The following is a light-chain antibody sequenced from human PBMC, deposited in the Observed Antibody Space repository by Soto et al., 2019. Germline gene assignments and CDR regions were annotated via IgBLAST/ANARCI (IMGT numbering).Light chain of an antibody. CDR1: QTVSSSS. Sequence: DIVLTQSPGTLSLSPGERATLSCRASQTVSSSSLAWYQQKPGQAPRLLIFGASTRAAGFPDRFSGSGSGTDFTLTISRXEPEDFAVYYYQQYGSSPRTFGQGTKVDIK. J-gene: IGKJ1*01. CDR3: QQYGSSPRT. V-gene: IGKV3-20*01. CDR2: GAS.